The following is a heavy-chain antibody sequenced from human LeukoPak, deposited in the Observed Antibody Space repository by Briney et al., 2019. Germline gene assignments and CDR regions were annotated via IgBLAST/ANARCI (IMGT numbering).Heavy chain of an antibody. CDR1: GYSFTSYW. CDR3: ARPYCGGDCYSGTHFDY. V-gene: IGHV5-51*01. D-gene: IGHD2-21*02. J-gene: IGHJ4*02. Sequence: GESPKISCKGSGYSFTSYWIGWVRQMPGKGLEWMGIIYPGDSDTRYSPSFQGQVTISADKSISTAYLQWSSLKASDTAMYYCARPYCGGDCYSGTHFDYWGQGTLVTVSS. CDR2: IYPGDSDT.